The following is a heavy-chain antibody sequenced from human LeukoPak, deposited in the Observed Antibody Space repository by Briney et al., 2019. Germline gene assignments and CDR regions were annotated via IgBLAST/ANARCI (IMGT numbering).Heavy chain of an antibody. Sequence: PSETLSLTCTVSGGSISSYYWSWIRQPPGKGLEWIGYIYYSGSTNYNPSLKSRVIISVDTSKNQFSLKLSSVTAADTAVYYCARHKRTPTGITMVRGVIDNWGQGTLVTVSS. J-gene: IGHJ4*02. CDR2: IYYSGST. CDR3: ARHKRTPTGITMVRGVIDN. CDR1: GGSISSYY. D-gene: IGHD3-10*01. V-gene: IGHV4-59*01.